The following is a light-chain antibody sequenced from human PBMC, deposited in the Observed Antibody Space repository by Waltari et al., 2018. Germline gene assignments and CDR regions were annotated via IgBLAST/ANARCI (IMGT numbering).Light chain of an antibody. J-gene: IGLJ3*02. CDR2: GNN. Sequence: QSVLTQPPSVSGVPGQRVTISCTGSGSHIGAGFDVHWYQQLPGTAPKLLVYGNNSRPSGVPDRFSASKSGTSASLAITGLQAEDEADYYCQSYDSSLTGSWVFGGGTKLTVL. CDR3: QSYDSSLTGSWV. V-gene: IGLV1-40*01. CDR1: GSHIGAGFD.